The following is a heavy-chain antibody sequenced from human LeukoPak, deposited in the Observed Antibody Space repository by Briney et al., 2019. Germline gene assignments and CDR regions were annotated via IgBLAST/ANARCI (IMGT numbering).Heavy chain of an antibody. J-gene: IGHJ4*02. CDR3: ARRVITFLS. CDR1: GFDLSPYT. V-gene: IGHV3-21*01. CDR2: ISSTGTYM. D-gene: IGHD3-16*01. Sequence: KPGGSLRLSCSASGFDLSPYTMNWVRQAPGKGLEWVASISSTGTYMYYGDSLKGRFTISRDNAKNTLYLQLDSLRAEDTATYYCARRVITFLSWGQGTLVIVSS.